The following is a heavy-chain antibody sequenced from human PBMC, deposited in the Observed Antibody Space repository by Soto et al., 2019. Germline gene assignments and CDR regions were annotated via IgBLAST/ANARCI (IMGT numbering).Heavy chain of an antibody. Sequence: LSLTCTVSGGSISGYYWSWIRQPPGKGLEWIGYIYYSGSTNYNPSLKSRVTISVDTSKNQFSLKLSSVTAADTAVYYCARGIWSGYYGKYNWFDPWGQGTLVTSPQ. J-gene: IGHJ5*02. V-gene: IGHV4-59*01. CDR2: IYYSGST. CDR1: GGSISGYY. D-gene: IGHD3-3*01. CDR3: ARGIWSGYYGKYNWFDP.